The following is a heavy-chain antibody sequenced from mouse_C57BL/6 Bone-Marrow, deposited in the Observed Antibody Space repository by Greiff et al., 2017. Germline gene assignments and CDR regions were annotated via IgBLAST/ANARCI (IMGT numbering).Heavy chain of an antibody. V-gene: IGHV1-22*01. CDR1: GYTFTDYN. D-gene: IGHD1-1*01. J-gene: IGHJ3*01. CDR3: ARGRFYYYGFAY. Sequence: EVQRVESGPELVKPGASVKMSCKASGYTFTDYNMHWVKQSHGKSLEWIGYINPNNGGTSYNQKFKGKATLTVNKSSSTAYMELRSLTSEDSAVYYCARGRFYYYGFAYWGQGTLVTVSA. CDR2: INPNNGGT.